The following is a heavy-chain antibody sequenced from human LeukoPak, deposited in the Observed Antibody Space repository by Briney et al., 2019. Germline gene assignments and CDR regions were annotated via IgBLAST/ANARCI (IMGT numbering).Heavy chain of an antibody. CDR1: GYSISSGYY. V-gene: IGHV4-38-2*02. D-gene: IGHD3-9*01. CDR3: ARTTLLYSDWSPDAFDI. Sequence: PSETLSLTCTVSGYSISSGYYWGWIRQPPGKGLEWIGSIYHSGSTNYNPSLKSRVTMSIDTSKNQFSLRLRSVIAADTAVYYCARTTLLYSDWSPDAFDIWGQGTMVTVSS. CDR2: IYHSGST. J-gene: IGHJ3*02.